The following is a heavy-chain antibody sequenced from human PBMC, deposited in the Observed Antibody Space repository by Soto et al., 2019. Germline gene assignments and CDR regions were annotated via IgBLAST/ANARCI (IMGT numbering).Heavy chain of an antibody. J-gene: IGHJ4*02. CDR2: ISGSGGST. D-gene: IGHD1-26*01. Sequence: EVQLLESGGGLVQPGGSLRLSCAASGFTFSSYAMSWVRQAPGKGLEWVSAISGSGGSTYYADSVKGRFTISTDNSKNTLYLHMNSLRAEDTAVYYCAKLSAMIVGAKEYWGQGTLVTVSS. V-gene: IGHV3-23*01. CDR1: GFTFSSYA. CDR3: AKLSAMIVGAKEY.